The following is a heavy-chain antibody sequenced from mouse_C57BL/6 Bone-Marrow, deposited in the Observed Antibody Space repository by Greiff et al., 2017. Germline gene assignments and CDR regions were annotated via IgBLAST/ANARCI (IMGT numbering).Heavy chain of an antibody. CDR1: GYTFTSYW. CDR3: TRYYDYGDWYFDV. J-gene: IGHJ1*03. V-gene: IGHV1-5*01. D-gene: IGHD2-4*01. CDR2: IYPGNSDT. Sequence: VQLQQSGTVLARPGASVKMSCKTSGYTFTSYWMHWVKQRPGQGLEWIGAIYPGNSDTSYNQKFKGKAKLTAVTSASTAYMELSSLTNEDSAVYYCTRYYDYGDWYFDVWGTGTTVTVSS.